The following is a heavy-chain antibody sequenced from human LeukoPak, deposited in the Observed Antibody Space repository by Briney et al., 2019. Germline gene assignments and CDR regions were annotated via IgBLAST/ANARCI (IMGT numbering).Heavy chain of an antibody. J-gene: IGHJ5*02. V-gene: IGHV4-38-2*02. CDR1: DYSISSDYY. CDR3: ARSSENVLLWFGEGTWFDP. Sequence: KTSETLSLTCTVSDYSISSDYYYAWIRQPPGKGLEWIGSIYHTGSTYYNPSLRSRVTISLDTSNNQFSLKLSSVTAADTAVYYCARSSENVLLWFGEGTWFDPWGQGTLVTVSS. CDR2: IYHTGST. D-gene: IGHD3-10*01.